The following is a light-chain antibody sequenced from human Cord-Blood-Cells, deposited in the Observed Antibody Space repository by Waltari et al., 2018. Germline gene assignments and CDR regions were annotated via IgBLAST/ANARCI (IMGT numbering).Light chain of an antibody. J-gene: IGLJ3*02. CDR3: SSYTSSSTWV. V-gene: IGLV2-14*01. CDR2: DVS. CDR1: SSYVGWYNY. Sequence: QSALTQPASVPGSPGPSITIPCTGTSSYVGWYNYFSWYQQHPGKAPKLMIYDVSNRPSGVSNRFSGSKSGNTASLTISGLQAEDEADYYCSSYTSSSTWVFGGGTKLTVL.